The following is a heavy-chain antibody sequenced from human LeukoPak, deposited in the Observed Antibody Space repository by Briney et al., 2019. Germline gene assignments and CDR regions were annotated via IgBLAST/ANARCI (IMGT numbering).Heavy chain of an antibody. Sequence: GGSLRLSCAASGFTFSSYGMHWVRQAPGKGLEWVAFIRYDGSNKYYADSVKGRFTISRDNSKNTLYLQMNSLGAEDTAVYYCAKDAPPATVTSYYYYHMDVWGKGTTVTISS. V-gene: IGHV3-30*02. CDR3: AKDAPPATVTSYYYYHMDV. J-gene: IGHJ6*03. CDR2: IRYDGSNK. CDR1: GFTFSSYG. D-gene: IGHD4-17*01.